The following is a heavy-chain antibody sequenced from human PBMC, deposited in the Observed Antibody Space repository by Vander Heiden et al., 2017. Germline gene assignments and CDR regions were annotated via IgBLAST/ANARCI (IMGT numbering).Heavy chain of an antibody. V-gene: IGHV4-39*01. J-gene: IGHJ5*02. Sequence: QLQLQESGPGLVKPSETLSLTCTGSGDSMSSSPYYWGWIRQPPGKGLEWIGTIYYSGSTYYNPSLKSRVTISVDTSMDQFSLRLSSVTAADTAVYYCARLYDFWSRTWFDPWGQGTLVTVSS. D-gene: IGHD3-3*01. CDR1: GDSMSSSPYY. CDR2: IYYSGST. CDR3: ARLYDFWSRTWFDP.